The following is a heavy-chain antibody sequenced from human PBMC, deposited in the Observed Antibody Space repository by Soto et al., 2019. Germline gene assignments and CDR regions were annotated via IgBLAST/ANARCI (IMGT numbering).Heavy chain of an antibody. CDR2: IYYSGST. D-gene: IGHD3-22*01. J-gene: IGHJ4*02. CDR1: GGSISSSSYY. V-gene: IGHV4-39*01. Sequence: TSETLSLTCTVSGGSISSSSYYWGWIRQPPGKGLEWIGSIYYSGSTYYNPSLKSRVTISVDTSKNQFSLKLSSVTAADTAVYYCATYWGHDSRPFFFDYWGQGTRVTVSS. CDR3: ATYWGHDSRPFFFDY.